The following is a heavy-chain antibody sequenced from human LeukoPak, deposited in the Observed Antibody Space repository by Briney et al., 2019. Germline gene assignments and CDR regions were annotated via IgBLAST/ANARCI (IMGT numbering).Heavy chain of an antibody. Sequence: TGGSLRLSCAASGFTFSSYAMSWVRQAPGKGLEWVSVISSSGENSYCADSVTSRFSISRDNSKNTLYQQMNSLRAEDTAVYYCAKDIKGGYWYFDLWGRGTLVAVSS. CDR3: AKDIKGGYWYFDL. J-gene: IGHJ2*01. CDR1: GFTFSSYA. V-gene: IGHV3-23*01. CDR2: ISSSGENS. D-gene: IGHD3-16*01.